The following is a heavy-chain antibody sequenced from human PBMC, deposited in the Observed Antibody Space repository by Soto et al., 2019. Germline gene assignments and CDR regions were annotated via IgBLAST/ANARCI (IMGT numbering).Heavy chain of an antibody. D-gene: IGHD2-21*02. Sequence: GGSLRLSXAASGFTFSSYEMNWVRQAPGKGLEWVSYISSSGSTIYYADSVKGRFTISRDNAKNSLYLQMNSLRAEDTAVYYCARDQGGTAHYYYGMDVWGQGTTVTVSS. J-gene: IGHJ6*02. CDR2: ISSSGSTI. CDR1: GFTFSSYE. V-gene: IGHV3-48*03. CDR3: ARDQGGTAHYYYGMDV.